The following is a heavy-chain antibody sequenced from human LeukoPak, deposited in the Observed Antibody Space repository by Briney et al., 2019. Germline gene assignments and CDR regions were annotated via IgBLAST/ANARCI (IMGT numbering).Heavy chain of an antibody. J-gene: IGHJ4*02. Sequence: PSETLSLTCAVYGGSFSGYYWSWIRQPPGKGLEWIGEINHSGSTNYNPSLKSRDTISVDTSKNQFSLKLSSVTAADTAVYYCARGITMIVVVSYYFDYWGQGTLVTVSS. CDR2: INHSGST. CDR3: ARGITMIVVVSYYFDY. V-gene: IGHV4-34*01. CDR1: GGSFSGYY. D-gene: IGHD3-22*01.